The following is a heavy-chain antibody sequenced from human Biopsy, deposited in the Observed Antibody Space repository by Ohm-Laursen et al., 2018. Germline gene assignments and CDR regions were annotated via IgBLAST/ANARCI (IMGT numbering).Heavy chain of an antibody. Sequence: SETLSLTCSVSGGSVDDYFWNWIRQPAGKGLEWIGRIYSTGRSSAHHPSFQSRVTMSLDTSNKQFSLKLTSVTAADTAVYYCARTPGVAVAGRFFDLWGRGTLVTVSS. CDR3: ARTPGVAVAGRFFDL. CDR1: GGSVDDYF. V-gene: IGHV4-4*07. CDR2: IYSTGRSS. D-gene: IGHD6-19*01. J-gene: IGHJ2*01.